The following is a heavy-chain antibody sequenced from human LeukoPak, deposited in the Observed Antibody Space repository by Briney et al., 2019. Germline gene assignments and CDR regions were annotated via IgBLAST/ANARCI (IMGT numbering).Heavy chain of an antibody. Sequence: SETLSLTCSVSGGSISGYYWSWIRQPPGKGLEWIGYFYYSGSTNYNPSLKSRATISVDTSKNQFSLKLSSVTAADTAVYYCARLAEYYYDSSGYYYFDYWGQGTLVTVSS. J-gene: IGHJ4*02. CDR2: FYYSGST. CDR1: GGSISGYY. D-gene: IGHD3-22*01. V-gene: IGHV4-59*08. CDR3: ARLAEYYYDSSGYYYFDY.